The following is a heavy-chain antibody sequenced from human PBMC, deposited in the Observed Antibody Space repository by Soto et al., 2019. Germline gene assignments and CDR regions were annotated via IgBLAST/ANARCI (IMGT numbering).Heavy chain of an antibody. D-gene: IGHD2-15*01. Sequence: QPPSRGLAWLGRTYYRSKWYNDYAVSVKSRITINPDTSKKQFSLQLNSVTPEDSAVYYCAISVGPYGRGGRGAFDSRRQGTIVPVS. J-gene: IGHJ3*02. V-gene: IGHV6-1*01. CDR2: TYYRSKWYN. CDR3: AISVGPYGRGGRGAFDS.